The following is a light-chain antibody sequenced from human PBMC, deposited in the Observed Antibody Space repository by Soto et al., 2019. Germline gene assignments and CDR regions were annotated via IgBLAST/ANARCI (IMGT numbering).Light chain of an antibody. J-gene: IGLJ1*01. CDR1: SSDVGSYNR. Sequence: QSALTQPPSVSGSPGQSVTISCTGTSSDVGSYNRVSWYQQPPGTAPKLMIYEVSNRPSGVPDRFSGSKSGNTASLTISGLQAEDVADYYCSLYTSSSTYVFGTGTKGTVL. CDR3: SLYTSSSTYV. V-gene: IGLV2-18*01. CDR2: EVS.